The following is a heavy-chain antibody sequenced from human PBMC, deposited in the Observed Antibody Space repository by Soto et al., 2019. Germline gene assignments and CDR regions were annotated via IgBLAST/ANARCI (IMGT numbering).Heavy chain of an antibody. J-gene: IGHJ4*02. V-gene: IGHV4-4*01. Sequence: LSLTCAVSGGSIISSHWWTWVRQSPGKGLEWIGEIFHNGTTNYNPSLKSRLTISVDTSKNHFSLNLNPVTARDTATYFCARDPQYWGPGKLVTVSS. CDR1: GGSIISSHW. CDR3: ARDPQY. CDR2: IFHNGTT.